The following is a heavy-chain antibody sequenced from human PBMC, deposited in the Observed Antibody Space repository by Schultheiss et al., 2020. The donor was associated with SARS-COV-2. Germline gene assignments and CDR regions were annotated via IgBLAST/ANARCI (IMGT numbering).Heavy chain of an antibody. CDR3: ASISSIAARMFDY. CDR2: ISAYNGNT. Sequence: ASVKVSCKASGYTFTSYGISWVRQAPGQGLEWMGWISAYNGNTNYAQKLQGRVTMTRDTSISTAYMELSRLRSDDTAVYYCASISSIAARMFDYWGQGTLVTVSS. CDR1: GYTFTSYG. J-gene: IGHJ4*02. V-gene: IGHV1-18*01. D-gene: IGHD6-6*01.